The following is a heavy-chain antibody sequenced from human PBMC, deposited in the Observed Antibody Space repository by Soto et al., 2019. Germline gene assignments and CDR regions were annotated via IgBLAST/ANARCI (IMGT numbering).Heavy chain of an antibody. V-gene: IGHV1-2*02. Sequence: ASVKVSCKASGYTFTGCYMHWVRQAPGQGLEWMGWINPNSGGTNYAQKFQGRVTMTRDTSISTAYMELSRLRSDDTAVYYCARVLGYSSGYTLYWFDPRGQGTLVTV. CDR2: INPNSGGT. J-gene: IGHJ5*02. CDR3: ARVLGYSSGYTLYWFDP. CDR1: GYTFTGCY. D-gene: IGHD5-18*01.